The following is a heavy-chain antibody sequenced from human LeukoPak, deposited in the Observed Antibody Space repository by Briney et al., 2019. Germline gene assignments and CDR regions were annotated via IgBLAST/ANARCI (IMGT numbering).Heavy chain of an antibody. CDR2: ISSSSSYI. CDR3: ARASGDSSWPYYYYGMDV. Sequence: GGSLRLSCAASGFTFSSYSMNWVRQAPGKGLEWVSSISSSSSYIYYADSVKGRFTISRDNAKNSLYLQMNSLRAEDTAVYYCARASGDSSWPYYYYGMDVWGQGTTVSVSS. CDR1: GFTFSSYS. V-gene: IGHV3-21*01. J-gene: IGHJ6*02. D-gene: IGHD6-13*01.